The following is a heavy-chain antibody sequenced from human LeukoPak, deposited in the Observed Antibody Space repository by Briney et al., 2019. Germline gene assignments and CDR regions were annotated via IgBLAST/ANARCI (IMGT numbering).Heavy chain of an antibody. V-gene: IGHV3-48*02. CDR1: GFTFSSYS. CDR2: ISSSSSTI. J-gene: IGHJ4*02. CDR3: ARAGRRSIFDY. D-gene: IGHD3-3*02. Sequence: GGSLRLSCAASGFTFSSYSMNWVRQAPGKGLEWVSYISSSSSTIYYADSVKGRFTISRDNAKNSLYLQMNSPRDEDTAVYYCARAGRRSIFDYWGQGTLVTVSS.